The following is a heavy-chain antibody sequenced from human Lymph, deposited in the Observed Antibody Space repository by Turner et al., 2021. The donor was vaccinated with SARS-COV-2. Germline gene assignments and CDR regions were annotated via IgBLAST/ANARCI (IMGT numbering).Heavy chain of an antibody. CDR3: ARDVGSALDY. CDR1: GFTFSSYA. V-gene: IGHV3-30-3*01. Sequence: QVQFLASGGGAVQPGRSLRLSCAASGFTFSSYAMHWVRQAPGKGLEWVALISYDGSNKYYADSVKGRVTISRDKSKNTLYMQMNSLRAEDTAVYYCARDVGSALDYWGQGTLVTVSS. CDR2: ISYDGSNK. J-gene: IGHJ4*02.